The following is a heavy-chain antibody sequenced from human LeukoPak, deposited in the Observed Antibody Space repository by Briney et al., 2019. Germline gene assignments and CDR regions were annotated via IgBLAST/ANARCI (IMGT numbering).Heavy chain of an antibody. V-gene: IGHV3-7*01. D-gene: IGHD5-24*01. CDR1: GFTLNTYS. CDR3: ARWRWQQSEFDY. J-gene: IGHJ4*02. Sequence: GGSLRLSCAASGFTLNTYSMGWVRQAPGKGLECVANIQQDGSEEYCVDSVKGRFTISRDNAKNSLYLQMNSLRAEDTAIYYCARWRWQQSEFDYWGQGSLVTVSS. CDR2: IQQDGSEE.